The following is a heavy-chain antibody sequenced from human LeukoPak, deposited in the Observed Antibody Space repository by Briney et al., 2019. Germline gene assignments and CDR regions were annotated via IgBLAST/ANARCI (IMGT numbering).Heavy chain of an antibody. V-gene: IGHV4-34*01. D-gene: IGHD3-9*01. J-gene: IGHJ4*02. CDR2: INHSGST. CDR3: ARMRGKSYYDILTGKPFDY. CDR1: GGSFSGYY. Sequence: SETLSLTCAVYGGSFSGYYWSWIRQPPGKGLEWIGEINHSGSTNYKPSLKSRVTISVDTSKNQFSLKLSSVTAADTAVYYCARMRGKSYYDILTGKPFDYWGQGTLVTVSS.